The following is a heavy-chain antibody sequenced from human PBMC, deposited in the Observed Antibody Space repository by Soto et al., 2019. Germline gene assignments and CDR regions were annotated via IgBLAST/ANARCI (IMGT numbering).Heavy chain of an antibody. CDR2: ISGSGVST. D-gene: IGHD2-2*01. V-gene: IGHV3-23*01. Sequence: EPQLLESGGGLGHPGGSLRLSCAASGFTFSSYAMSWVRQAPGKGLEWVAAISGSGVSTYYADSVRGRSTISRDNSKKTVDLQMNSLRAEDTAVYYCAKFFCISTMCQAPAAKSTGGFEIWGQVTLVTVSS. CDR3: AKFFCISTMCQAPAAKSTGGFEI. J-gene: IGHJ3*02. CDR1: GFTFSSYA.